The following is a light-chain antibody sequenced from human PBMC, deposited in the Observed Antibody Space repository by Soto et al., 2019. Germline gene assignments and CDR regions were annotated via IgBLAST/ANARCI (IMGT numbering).Light chain of an antibody. Sequence: EIVLTQSPGTLSLSPGERATLSCRASQRVSSSSLAWYQQKSGQSPRLLISATSNRATGFPDRFSGSGSGTDFTLTISRLEPEDFAVYYCQHYATSPTFGLGTRWIS. CDR2: ATS. V-gene: IGKV3-20*01. CDR3: QHYATSPT. CDR1: QRVSSSS. J-gene: IGKJ1*01.